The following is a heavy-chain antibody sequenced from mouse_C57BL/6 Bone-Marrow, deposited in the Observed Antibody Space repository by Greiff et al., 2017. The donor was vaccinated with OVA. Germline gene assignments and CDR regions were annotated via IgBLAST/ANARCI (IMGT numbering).Heavy chain of an antibody. V-gene: IGHV1-69*01. D-gene: IGHD1-1*01. CDR2: VDPSDSGT. J-gene: IGHJ4*01. Sequence: QVQLQQPGAELVMPGASVKLSCKASGYTFTSYWMHWVKQRHGQGLEWIGEVDPSDSGTNYNQKFKGKATLTVDKSSSTAYMQLSSLTSEDSAVCYCARCYDYAIDYWGQGTSLTVSS. CDR1: GYTFTSYW. CDR3: ARCYDYAIDY.